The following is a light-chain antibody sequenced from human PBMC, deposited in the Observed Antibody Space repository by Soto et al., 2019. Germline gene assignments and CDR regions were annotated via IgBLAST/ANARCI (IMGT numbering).Light chain of an antibody. CDR3: QQYNSYSWT. CDR2: DAS. J-gene: IGKJ1*01. CDR1: QSISSW. V-gene: IGKV1-5*01. Sequence: DIKMTQSPSSVSASIGDTVTITYGASQSISSWLAWYQQKPGKAPKLLIYDASSLESGVPSRFSGSGSGTEFTLTISSLQPDDFATYYCQQYNSYSWTFGQGTKVDI.